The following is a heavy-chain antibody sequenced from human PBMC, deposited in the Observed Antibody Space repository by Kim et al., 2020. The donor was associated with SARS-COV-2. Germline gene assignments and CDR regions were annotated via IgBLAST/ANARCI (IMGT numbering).Heavy chain of an antibody. CDR3: ARRDGSGSYAFDP. Sequence: SETLSLTCTVSGGSISSSSYYWGWIRQPPGNGLEWIGSIYYIESTYYNPSLKSRLTISVDTSTNQFSLKLSSVTAADTAVYYCARRDGSGSYAFDPWGQGTLVTVSS. CDR2: IYYIEST. D-gene: IGHD3-10*01. V-gene: IGHV4-39*01. J-gene: IGHJ5*02. CDR1: GGSISSSSYY.